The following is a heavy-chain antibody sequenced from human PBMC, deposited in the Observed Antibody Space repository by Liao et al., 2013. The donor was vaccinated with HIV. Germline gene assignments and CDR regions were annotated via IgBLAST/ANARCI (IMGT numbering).Heavy chain of an antibody. V-gene: IGHV4-4*07. CDR1: GGSISAYY. CDR2: IYTSGST. D-gene: IGHD3-22*01. J-gene: IGHJ3*02. Sequence: QVQLQESGPGLVKPSETLSLTCTVSGGSISAYYWNWIRQPAGKGLEWIGRIYTSGSTNYNPSLKSRVTISVDTSKNQFSLKLSSVTAADTAVYFCARDRPDSSGPDAFDIWGQGTMVTVSS. CDR3: ARDRPDSSGPDAFDI.